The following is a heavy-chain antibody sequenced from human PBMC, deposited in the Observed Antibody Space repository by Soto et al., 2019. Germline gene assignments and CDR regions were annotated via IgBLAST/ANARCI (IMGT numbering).Heavy chain of an antibody. CDR3: ARRLTTTVTAMGY. D-gene: IGHD2-21*02. CDR1: GFTFSSYW. V-gene: IGHV3-74*01. J-gene: IGHJ4*02. Sequence: PGGSLRLSCAASGFTFSSYWMHWVRQAPGKGLVWVSRINSDGSSTSYADSVKGRFTISRDNSRNTVYLQVNSLRIEDTAVYYCARRLTTTVTAMGYWGQGTPVTVSS. CDR2: INSDGSST.